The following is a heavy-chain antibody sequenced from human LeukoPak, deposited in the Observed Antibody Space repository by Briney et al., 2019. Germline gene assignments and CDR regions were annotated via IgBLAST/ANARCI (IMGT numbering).Heavy chain of an antibody. J-gene: IGHJ4*02. Sequence: LRLSXXXXXXTVXXXYMSWVRQAPGKGLEWVSVIYSGGSTYYADSVKGRFTISRDNSKNTLYLQMNSLRAEDTAVYYCAKAVVTYYDFWSGSPGPDYWGQGTLVTVSS. CDR3: AKAVVTYYDFWSGSPGPDY. D-gene: IGHD3-3*01. CDR1: XXTVXXXY. CDR2: IYSGGST. V-gene: IGHV3-66*01.